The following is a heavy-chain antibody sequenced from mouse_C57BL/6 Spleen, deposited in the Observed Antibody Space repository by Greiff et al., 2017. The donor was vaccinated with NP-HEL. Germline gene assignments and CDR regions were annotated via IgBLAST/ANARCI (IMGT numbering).Heavy chain of an antibody. V-gene: IGHV14-2*01. D-gene: IGHD2-12*01. CDR3: ARKDPYYSPAWFAY. CDR2: IDPEDGET. CDR1: GFNIKDYY. Sequence: EVQLQESGAELVKPGASVKLSCTASGFNIKDYYMHWVKQRTEQGLEWIGRIDPEDGETKYAPKFQGKATITADTSSNTAYLQLSSLTSEDTAVYYCARKDPYYSPAWFAYWGQGTLVTVSA. J-gene: IGHJ3*01.